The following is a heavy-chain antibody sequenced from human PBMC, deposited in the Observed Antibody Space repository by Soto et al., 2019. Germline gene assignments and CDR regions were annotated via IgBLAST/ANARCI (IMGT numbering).Heavy chain of an antibody. CDR2: IYHSGST. V-gene: IGHV4-4*02. Sequence: SETLSLTCAVSSGSISSSNWWSWVRQPPGKGLEWIGEIYHSGSTNYNPSLKSRVTISVDKSKNQFSLKLSSVTAADTAVYYCARRPDYGRSYFDYWGQRTLVTVSS. CDR3: ARRPDYGRSYFDY. CDR1: SGSISSSNW. D-gene: IGHD4-17*01. J-gene: IGHJ4*02.